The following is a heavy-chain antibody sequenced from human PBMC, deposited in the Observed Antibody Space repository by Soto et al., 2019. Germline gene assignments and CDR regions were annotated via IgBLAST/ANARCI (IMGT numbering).Heavy chain of an antibody. CDR2: ISYDGSNK. D-gene: IGHD5-12*01. Sequence: QVQLVESGGGVVQPGRSLRLSCAASGFTFSSYAMHWVRQAPGKGLEWVAVISYDGSNKYYADSVKGRSTISRDNSKNPLYLQMNSLRAEDTAVYYCARDYYRFNSGYGFSMDVWGQGTTVTVSS. CDR3: ARDYYRFNSGYGFSMDV. CDR1: GFTFSSYA. J-gene: IGHJ6*02. V-gene: IGHV3-30-3*01.